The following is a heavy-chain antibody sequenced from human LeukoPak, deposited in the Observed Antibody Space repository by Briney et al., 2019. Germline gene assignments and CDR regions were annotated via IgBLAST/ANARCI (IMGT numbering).Heavy chain of an antibody. CDR2: ISAYNGNT. Sequence: GSSVKVSCKASGGTFSSYAISWVRQAPGQGLEWMGWISAYNGNTNYAQKLQGRVTMTTDTSTSTAYMELRSLRSDDTAVYYCARIALSGSYSAAFDIWGQGTMVTVSS. CDR1: GGTFSSYA. CDR3: ARIALSGSYSAAFDI. V-gene: IGHV1-18*01. J-gene: IGHJ3*02. D-gene: IGHD1-26*01.